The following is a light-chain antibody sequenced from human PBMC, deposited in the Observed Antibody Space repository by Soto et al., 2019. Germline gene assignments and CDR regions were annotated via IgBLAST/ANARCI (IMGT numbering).Light chain of an antibody. CDR1: TGAGTSGYY. J-gene: IGLJ2*01. CDR3: LIYYGGAQV. V-gene: IGLV7-43*01. Sequence: QAVVTQEPSLTGSPGGTVTLTCASSTGAGTSGYYPNWFQQKPGQAPRALIYSTSNTHSWTPARFSGSLLGGKAALTLSGVQPEDEAEYYCLIYYGGAQVFGGGTKVTVL. CDR2: STS.